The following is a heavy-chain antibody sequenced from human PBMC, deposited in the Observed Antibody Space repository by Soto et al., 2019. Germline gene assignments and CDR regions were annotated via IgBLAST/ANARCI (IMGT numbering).Heavy chain of an antibody. D-gene: IGHD4-17*01. V-gene: IGHV4-39*01. CDR3: ARQLAVTNDAFDI. Sequence: PSATLSLTCTVSGGSISSSSYYWGWLRRPPGKGLEWIGSIYHSGSTYYNPPLKSRATVSVDTSKNQSSLKLSSVTAADTAVYYCARQLAVTNDAFDIWGQGTMVTVSS. J-gene: IGHJ3*02. CDR1: GGSISSSSYY. CDR2: IYHSGST.